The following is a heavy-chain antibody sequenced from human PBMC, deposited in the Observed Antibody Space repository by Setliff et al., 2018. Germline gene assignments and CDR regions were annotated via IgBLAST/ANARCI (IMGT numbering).Heavy chain of an antibody. Sequence: KTSETLSLTCTVSGGPVTRTTTFWGWVRQTPGKGLWWIGSTYGSGSTYYNPSLNSRVTISEDTSKNQFSLKLTSVTAADAAVYYCARAAVTSGARADYFDNLGRGKVVTVSS. V-gene: IGHV4-39*07. CDR3: ARAAVTSGARADYFDN. CDR2: TYGSGST. D-gene: IGHD4-17*01. CDR1: GGPVTRTTTF. J-gene: IGHJ4*02.